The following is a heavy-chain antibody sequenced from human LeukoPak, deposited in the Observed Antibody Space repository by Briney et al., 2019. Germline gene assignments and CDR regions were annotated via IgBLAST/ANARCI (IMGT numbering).Heavy chain of an antibody. Sequence: GGSLRLSCAASGFTFGEYYMSWMRQAPGKGLEWVSYISSRTTSHTKYADSVKGRFTISRDNAKNSLYLQMNSLRAEDTAVYYCARDPVANRYGGNPPRWFDYWGQGTLVTVSS. J-gene: IGHJ4*02. D-gene: IGHD4-23*01. V-gene: IGHV3-11*06. CDR2: ISSRTTSHT. CDR3: ARDPVANRYGGNPPRWFDY. CDR1: GFTFGEYY.